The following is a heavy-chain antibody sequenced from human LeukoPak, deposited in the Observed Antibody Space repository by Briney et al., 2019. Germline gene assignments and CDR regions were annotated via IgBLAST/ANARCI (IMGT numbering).Heavy chain of an antibody. V-gene: IGHV3-66*01. CDR1: GGSISSYY. J-gene: IGHJ4*02. D-gene: IGHD3-16*01. CDR3: AREISRFGI. CDR2: IYIGGTT. Sequence: ETLSLTCTVSGGSISSYYWSWIRQPPGKGLEWVSAIYIGGTTYYADSVKGRFTISRDNPKSTLYLQMHSLRAEDTAVYYCAREISRFGIWGQGTLVTVSS.